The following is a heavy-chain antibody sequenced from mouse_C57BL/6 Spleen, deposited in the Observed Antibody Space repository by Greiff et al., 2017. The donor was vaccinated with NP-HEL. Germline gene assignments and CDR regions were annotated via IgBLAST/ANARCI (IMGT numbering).Heavy chain of an antibody. CDR3: AREGAYSSNPFVF. D-gene: IGHD2-5*01. CDR1: GYSITSGYY. V-gene: IGHV3-6*01. CDR2: ISYDGSN. J-gene: IGHJ3*01. Sequence: DVKLQESGPGLVKPSQSLSLTCSVTGYSITSGYYWNWIRQFPGNKLEWMGYISYDGSNNYNPSLKNRISITRDTSKNQFFLKLNSVTTEDTATYYCAREGAYSSNPFVFWGPGTLVTVSA.